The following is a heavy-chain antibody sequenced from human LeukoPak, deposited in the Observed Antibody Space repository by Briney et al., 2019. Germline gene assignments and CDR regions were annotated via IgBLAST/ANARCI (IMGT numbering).Heavy chain of an antibody. V-gene: IGHV3-7*03. CDR1: GFTFSNYW. CDR2: INQDGSGE. CDR3: ARAATAGTVDY. D-gene: IGHD2-21*02. Sequence: GGSLRLSCAASGFTFSNYWMSWVRQTPGKGLEWVANINQDGSGEYYVDSVKGRFSISRDNAKNSLFLQMNSLTAEDTAVYYCARAATAGTVDYWGQGTLVTVSS. J-gene: IGHJ4*02.